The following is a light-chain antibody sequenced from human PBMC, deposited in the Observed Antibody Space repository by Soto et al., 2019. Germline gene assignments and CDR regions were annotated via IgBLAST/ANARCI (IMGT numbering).Light chain of an antibody. CDR3: SSFTTSSTLV. CDR1: SSDIGGYNS. Sequence: QSALTQPASVSASPGQSITISCTGTSSDIGGYNSVSWYQQHLGKAPQLIIYDVINRPSGVSHRFSGSKSGNTASLTISGLQAEVEADYYCSSFTTSSTLVFGGGTKLTVL. CDR2: DVI. V-gene: IGLV2-14*03. J-gene: IGLJ3*02.